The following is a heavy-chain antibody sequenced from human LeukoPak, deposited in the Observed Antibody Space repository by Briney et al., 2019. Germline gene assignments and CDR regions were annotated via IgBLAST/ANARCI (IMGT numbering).Heavy chain of an antibody. CDR1: GGSISSGDYY. D-gene: IGHD1-26*01. CDR3: ARDTLELHFDY. V-gene: IGHV4-30-4*08. CDR2: IYYSGST. Sequence: SETLSLTCTVSGGSISSGDYYWSWIRQPAGKGLEWIGYIYYSGSTYYNPSLKSRVTISVDTSKNQFSLKLSSVTAADTAVYYCARDTLELHFDYWGQGTLVTVSS. J-gene: IGHJ4*02.